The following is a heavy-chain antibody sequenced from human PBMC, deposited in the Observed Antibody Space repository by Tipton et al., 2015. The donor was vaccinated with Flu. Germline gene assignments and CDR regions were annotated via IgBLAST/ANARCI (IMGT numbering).Heavy chain of an antibody. Sequence: SGFTFSSYGMHWVRQAPGKGLEWVAVIWYDGSNKYYADSVKGRFTISRDNSKNTLYLQMNSLRAEDTAVYYCARDRRGMGVWGQGTTVPASS. J-gene: IGHJ6*02. CDR2: IWYDGSNK. CDR3: ARDRRGMGV. CDR1: GFTFSSYG. V-gene: IGHV3-33*01.